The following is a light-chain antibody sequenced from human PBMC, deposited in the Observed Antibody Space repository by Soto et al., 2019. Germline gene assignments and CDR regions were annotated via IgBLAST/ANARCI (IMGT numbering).Light chain of an antibody. CDR1: SSDVGGYNL. Sequence: QSALTQPASVSGSPGQSITISCTGTSSDVGGYNLVSWYQQHPGEAPKLMIYEVTNRPSGVSNRFSGSKSGNTASLTISGLQAEDEADYYCSSYTNINTRACVFGTGTKVTVL. CDR3: SSYTNINTRACV. V-gene: IGLV2-14*03. J-gene: IGLJ1*01. CDR2: EVT.